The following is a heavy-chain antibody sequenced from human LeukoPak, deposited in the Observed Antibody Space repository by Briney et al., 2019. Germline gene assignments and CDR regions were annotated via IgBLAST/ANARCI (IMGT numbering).Heavy chain of an antibody. CDR1: GFTFSDYY. CDR3: ARTAVAGSYYFDY. Sequence: GRSLRLSCAASGFTFSDYYMSWIRQAPGKGLEWVSYISSSGSTIYYADSVKGRFTISRDNAKNSLYLQMNSLRAEDTAVYYCARTAVAGSYYFDYWGQGTLVTVSS. J-gene: IGHJ4*02. V-gene: IGHV3-11*01. CDR2: ISSSGSTI. D-gene: IGHD6-19*01.